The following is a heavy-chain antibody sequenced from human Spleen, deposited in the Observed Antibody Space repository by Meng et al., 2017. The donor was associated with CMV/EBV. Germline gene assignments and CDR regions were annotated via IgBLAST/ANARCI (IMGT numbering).Heavy chain of an antibody. CDR1: GFTFSSYW. Sequence: GESLKISCAASGFTFSSYWMSWVRQAPGKGLEWVANIKQDGSEKYYVDSVKGRFTISGDNAKNSLYLQMNSLRAEDTAVYYCARITVTYYFDYWGQGTLVTVSS. J-gene: IGHJ4*02. CDR3: ARITVTYYFDY. CDR2: IKQDGSEK. V-gene: IGHV3-7*01. D-gene: IGHD4-11*01.